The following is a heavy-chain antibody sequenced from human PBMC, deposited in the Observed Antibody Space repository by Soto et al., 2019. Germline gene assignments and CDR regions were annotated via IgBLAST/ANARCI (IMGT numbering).Heavy chain of an antibody. V-gene: IGHV4-31*01. J-gene: IGHJ4*02. CDR2: ISHSGST. CDR1: GGSISSAAYY. D-gene: IGHD5-18*01. CDR3: AREYTYGSNFFDC. Sequence: QVQLQESGPGLVKPSQTLSLTCTVSGGSISSAAYYWSWIRQHPGKGLERIVYISHSGSTYYNPSLKHHVIISVDTSKNQFSLSLTSVTAADTAVYYCAREYTYGSNFFDCWGQGALVTVSS.